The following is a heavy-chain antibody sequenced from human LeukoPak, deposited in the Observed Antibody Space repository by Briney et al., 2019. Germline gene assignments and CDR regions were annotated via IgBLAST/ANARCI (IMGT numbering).Heavy chain of an antibody. Sequence: GGSLRLSCAVSGFTFSSYWMSWVRQAPGKGLEWVSAISGSGGSTYYADSVKGRFTISRDNSKNTLYLQMNSLRAEDTAVYYCAKDYGDYQWDYWGQGTLVTVSS. V-gene: IGHV3-23*01. CDR2: ISGSGGST. J-gene: IGHJ4*02. CDR3: AKDYGDYQWDY. D-gene: IGHD4-17*01. CDR1: GFTFSSYW.